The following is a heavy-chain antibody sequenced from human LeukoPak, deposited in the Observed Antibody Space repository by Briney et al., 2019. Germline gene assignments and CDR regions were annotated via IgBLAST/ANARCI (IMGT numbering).Heavy chain of an antibody. V-gene: IGHV4-31*03. CDR1: GGSISSGGYY. CDR3: ARLKADSSGYCLRFDY. Sequence: SETLSLTCTVSGGSISSGGYYWSWIRQHPGKGLEWIGYIYYSGSTCYNPSLKSRVTISVDTSKNQFSLKLSSVTAADTAVYYCARLKADSSGYCLRFDYWGQGTLVTVSS. CDR2: IYYSGST. J-gene: IGHJ4*02. D-gene: IGHD3-22*01.